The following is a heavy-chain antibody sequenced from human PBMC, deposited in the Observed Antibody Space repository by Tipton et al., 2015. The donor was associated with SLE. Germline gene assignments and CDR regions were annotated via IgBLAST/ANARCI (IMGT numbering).Heavy chain of an antibody. D-gene: IGHD3-3*01. CDR3: ASEGVHYDFWSGATGAFDI. CDR1: GGSISSSSYY. J-gene: IGHJ3*02. V-gene: IGHV4-39*07. Sequence: TLSLTCTVSGGSISSSSYYWGWIRQPPGKGLEWIGRIYYSGSTYYNPSLKSRVTISVDTSKNQFSLKLSSVTAADTAVYYCASEGVHYDFWSGATGAFDIWGQGTMVTVSS. CDR2: IYYSGST.